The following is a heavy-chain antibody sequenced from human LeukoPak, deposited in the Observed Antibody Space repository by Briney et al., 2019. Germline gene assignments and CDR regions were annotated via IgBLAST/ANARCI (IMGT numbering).Heavy chain of an antibody. CDR2: TYYSGGT. CDR3: ARLYSYGSWRFDF. J-gene: IGHJ4*02. Sequence: PSETLSLTCTVSGGSMSSYYWSWIRQTPGKGLEWIGYTYYSGGTNYNPSLKSRVTISVDTSKSQFSLNRKYVSAADTAVYYCARLYSYGSWRFDFWGQGALVTVSS. CDR1: GGSMSSYY. V-gene: IGHV4-59*12. D-gene: IGHD5-18*01.